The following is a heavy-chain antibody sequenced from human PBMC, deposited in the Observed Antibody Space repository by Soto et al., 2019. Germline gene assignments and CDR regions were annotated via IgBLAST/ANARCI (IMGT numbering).Heavy chain of an antibody. V-gene: IGHV3-23*01. CDR3: AKDAYGTYCSGGSCYSGGGY. D-gene: IGHD2-15*01. CDR1: GFTFSSYA. J-gene: IGHJ4*02. CDR2: ISGSGGST. Sequence: EVQLLESGGGLVQPGGSLRLSCAASGFTFSSYAMSWVRQAPGKGLEWVSAISGSGGSTYYADSVKGRFTISRDNSKNTLYLQMNSLRAEDTAVYYGAKDAYGTYCSGGSCYSGGGYWGQGTLVTVSS.